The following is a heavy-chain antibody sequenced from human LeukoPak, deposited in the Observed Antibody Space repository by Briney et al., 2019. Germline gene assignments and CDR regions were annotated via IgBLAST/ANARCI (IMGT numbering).Heavy chain of an antibody. CDR2: IYYSGST. D-gene: IGHD3-22*01. Sequence: SETLSLTCTVSGGSISSSSYYWGWIRQPPGKGLEWIGSIYYSGSTYYNPSLKSRVTISVDTSKNQFSLKLSSVTAADTAVYYCARDDSSGYQPGDWGQGTLVSVSS. CDR1: GGSISSSSYY. V-gene: IGHV4-39*07. J-gene: IGHJ4*02. CDR3: ARDDSSGYQPGD.